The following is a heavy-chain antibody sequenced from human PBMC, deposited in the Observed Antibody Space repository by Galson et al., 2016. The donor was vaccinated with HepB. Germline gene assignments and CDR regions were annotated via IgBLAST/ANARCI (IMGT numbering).Heavy chain of an antibody. CDR2: INRDGSEK. V-gene: IGHV3-7*01. J-gene: IGHJ4*02. CDR1: GFSFSSLW. CDR3: AGKAL. Sequence: SLRLSCAASGFSFSSLWMSWVRQAPGRGLEWVAHINRDGSEKNYVDSVKGRFTISRDNSKNSLYLQMNSLRVEDTAVYYCAGKALGGQGTLVTVSS.